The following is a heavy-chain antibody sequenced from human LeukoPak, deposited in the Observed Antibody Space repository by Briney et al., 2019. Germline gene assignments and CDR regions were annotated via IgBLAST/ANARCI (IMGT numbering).Heavy chain of an antibody. D-gene: IGHD3-10*01. J-gene: IGHJ3*02. CDR2: INPSGGST. CDR3: ARVIGNYGSGSYYKRDSDAFDI. CDR1: GYTFTSYY. V-gene: IGHV1-46*01. Sequence: ASVKVSCKASGYTFTSYYMHWVRQAPGQGLEWMGIINPSGGSTSYAQKFQGRVTMTRDTSTSTVYMEPSSLRSEDTAVYYCARVIGNYGSGSYYKRDSDAFDIWGQGTMVTVSS.